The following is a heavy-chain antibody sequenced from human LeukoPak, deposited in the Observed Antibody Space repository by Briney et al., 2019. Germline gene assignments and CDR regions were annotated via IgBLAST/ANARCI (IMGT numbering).Heavy chain of an antibody. CDR3: ASGILYASVQTWSPV. Sequence: PGGSPRLSCAASGFSFNIYSMNWVRQAPGRGLEWVSSISFGSTYISYADSVKGRFTISRDDAKKSLYLQMNGLRAEDTAFYYCASGILYASVQTWSPVWGQGTLVTVSS. J-gene: IGHJ4*02. D-gene: IGHD2-8*01. V-gene: IGHV3-21*01. CDR2: ISFGSTYI. CDR1: GFSFNIYS.